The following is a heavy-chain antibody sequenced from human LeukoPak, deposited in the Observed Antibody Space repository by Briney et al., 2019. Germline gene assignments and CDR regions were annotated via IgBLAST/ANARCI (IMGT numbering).Heavy chain of an antibody. J-gene: IGHJ4*02. CDR1: GFTFSSYG. Sequence: GGSLRLSCAASGFTFSSYGMHWVRQAPGKGLEWVAFIRYDGSNKYYADSVKGQFTISRDNSKNTLYLQMNSLRAKDTAVYYCVRDNPRCCGVVPANIDDFWGQGTLVTVSS. CDR3: VRDNPRCCGVVPANIDDF. V-gene: IGHV3-30*02. CDR2: IRYDGSNK. D-gene: IGHD2-15*01.